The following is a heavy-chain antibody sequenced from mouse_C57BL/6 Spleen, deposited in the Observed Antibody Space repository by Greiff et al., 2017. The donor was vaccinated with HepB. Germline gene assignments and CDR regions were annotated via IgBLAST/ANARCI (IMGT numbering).Heavy chain of an antibody. Sequence: EVQLQHSGPELVKPGASVKMSCKASGYTFTDYNMHWVKQSHGKSLEWIGYINPNNGGTSYNQKFKGKATLTVNKSSSTAYMELRSLTSEDSAVYYCARGDYYGSRVDWYFDVWGTGTTVTVSS. CDR2: INPNNGGT. J-gene: IGHJ1*03. CDR3: ARGDYYGSRVDWYFDV. CDR1: GYTFTDYN. D-gene: IGHD1-1*01. V-gene: IGHV1-22*01.